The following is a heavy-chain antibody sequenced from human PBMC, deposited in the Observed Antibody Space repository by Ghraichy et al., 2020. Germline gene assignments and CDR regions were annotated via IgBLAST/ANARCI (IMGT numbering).Heavy chain of an antibody. CDR1: GGSFSGYY. CDR3: ARGPRNYYDYIWGSYRTFDY. J-gene: IGHJ4*02. D-gene: IGHD3-16*02. CDR2: INHSGST. Sequence: SETLSLTCAVYGGSFSGYYWSWIRQPPGKGLEWIGEINHSGSTNYNPSLKSRVTISVDTSKNQFSLKLSSVTAADTAVYYCARGPRNYYDYIWGSYRTFDYWGQGTLVTVSS. V-gene: IGHV4-34*01.